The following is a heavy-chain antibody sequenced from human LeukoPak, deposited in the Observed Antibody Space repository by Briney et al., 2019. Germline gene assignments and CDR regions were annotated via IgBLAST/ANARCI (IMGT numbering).Heavy chain of an antibody. D-gene: IGHD3-22*01. CDR1: GGSFSSYA. CDR2: IIPIFGTA. Sequence: SVKVSCKASGGSFSSYAISWVRQAPGQGLEWMGGIIPIFGTANYAQKFQGRVTITTDESTSTAYMELSSLRSEDTAVYYCARGGYYYDSSGSGAFDIWGQGTMVTVSS. CDR3: ARGGYYYDSSGSGAFDI. V-gene: IGHV1-69*05. J-gene: IGHJ3*02.